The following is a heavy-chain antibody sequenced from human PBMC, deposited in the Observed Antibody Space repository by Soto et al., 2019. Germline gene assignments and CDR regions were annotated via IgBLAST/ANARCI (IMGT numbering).Heavy chain of an antibody. CDR2: IYYSGNT. CDR3: ARSVFP. CDR1: GGSISRGGYY. V-gene: IGHV4-31*03. J-gene: IGHJ5*02. Sequence: QVQLQEAGPGLGKPSQTLSLTFTVFGGSISRGGYYWGWIRQHPGKGLEWIGYIYYSGNTYYNPSLKSRVTISVDTSKNQFSLKLTSVTAADTAVYYCARSVFPWGQGTLVTVSS.